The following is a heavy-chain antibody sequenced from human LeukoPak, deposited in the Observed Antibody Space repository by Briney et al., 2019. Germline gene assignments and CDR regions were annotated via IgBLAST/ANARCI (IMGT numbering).Heavy chain of an antibody. CDR3: ARDGYGSGSYGWFDP. CDR1: GASITSSY. CDR2: IYSGST. D-gene: IGHD3-10*01. Sequence: PSETLSLTCIVSGASITSSYWSWIRQPPGKGLEGIGNIYSGSTNYNPSFESRVTVSLDTSKNQFSQRLTSVTAADTAVYYCARDGYGSGSYGWFDPWGQGTLVTVSS. J-gene: IGHJ5*02. V-gene: IGHV4-59*01.